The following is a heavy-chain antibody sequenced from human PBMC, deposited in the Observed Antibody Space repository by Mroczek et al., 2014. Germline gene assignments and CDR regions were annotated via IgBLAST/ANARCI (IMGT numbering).Heavy chain of an antibody. D-gene: IGHD5-12*01. CDR3: ARGSNSGYDYLSGYYFDY. CDR1: GFTFSSYG. V-gene: IGHV3-33*01. CDR2: IWYDGSNK. Sequence: QVQLVQSGGGVVQPGRSLRLSCAASGFTFSSYGMHWVRQAPGKGLEWVAVIWYDGSNKYYADSVKGRFTISRDNSKNTLYLQMNSLRAEDTAVYYCARGSNSGYDYLSGYYFDYWGQGTPGHRLL. J-gene: IGHJ4*02.